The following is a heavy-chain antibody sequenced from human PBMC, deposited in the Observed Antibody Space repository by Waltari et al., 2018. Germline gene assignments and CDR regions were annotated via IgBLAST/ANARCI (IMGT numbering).Heavy chain of an antibody. J-gene: IGHJ4*02. CDR3: ARDLGGEAPLAF. V-gene: IGHV1-69*14. Sequence: QVQVVQSGAEVKKPGSSVKVSCKASGGTSQSHAFSWVRPVSRQGLEWLGGITPLDGSTFYAPKFEGRVIISADTLSGTMYMDLAGLTTEDTAVYYCARDLGGEAPLAFWGQGTLVSVS. CDR2: ITPLDGST. CDR1: GGTSQSHA.